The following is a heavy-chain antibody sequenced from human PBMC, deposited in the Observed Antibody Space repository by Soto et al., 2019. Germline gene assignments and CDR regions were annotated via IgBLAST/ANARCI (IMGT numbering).Heavy chain of an antibody. CDR3: AGRIVVVPAAIGY. J-gene: IGHJ4*02. D-gene: IGHD2-2*01. V-gene: IGHV3-11*01. CDR2: ISSSGSTI. Sequence: GGSLRLSCAASGFTFSDYYMSWIRQAPGKGLEWVSYISSSGSTIYYADSVKGRFTISRDNAKNSLYLQMNSLRAEDTAVYYCAGRIVVVPAAIGYWGQGTLVTVSS. CDR1: GFTFSDYY.